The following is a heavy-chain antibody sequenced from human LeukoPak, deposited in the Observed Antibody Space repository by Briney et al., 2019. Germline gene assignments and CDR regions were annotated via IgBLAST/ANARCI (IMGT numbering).Heavy chain of an antibody. CDR2: IYYSGST. CDR3: ARQGYSGYGGYYFDY. Sequence: SETLSLTCTVSGGSISSGSYYWGWIRQPPGKGLEWIGSIYYSGSTYYNPSLKSRVTISVDTSKNQFSLKLSSVTAADTAVYYCARQGYSGYGGYYFDYWGQGTLVTVSS. J-gene: IGHJ4*02. D-gene: IGHD5-12*01. V-gene: IGHV4-39*01. CDR1: GGSISSGSYY.